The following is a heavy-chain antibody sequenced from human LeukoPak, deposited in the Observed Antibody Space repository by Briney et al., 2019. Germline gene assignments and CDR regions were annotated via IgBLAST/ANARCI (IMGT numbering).Heavy chain of an antibody. CDR2: INTNTGNP. D-gene: IGHD1-1*01. CDR1: GYTFTNYA. V-gene: IGHV7-4-1*02. J-gene: IGHJ4*02. CDR3: TRHWKLFDY. Sequence: ASVKVSCKASGYTFTNYAMNWVRQAPGQGLEWIGWINTNTGNPTYAQGFTGRFVFSLDTSVSTAYLQISSLRAEDTAVYYCTRHWKLFDYWGQGTLVTVSS.